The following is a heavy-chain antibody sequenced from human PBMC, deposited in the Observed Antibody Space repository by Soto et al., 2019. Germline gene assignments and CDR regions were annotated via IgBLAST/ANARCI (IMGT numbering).Heavy chain of an antibody. Sequence: EVQLVESGGGLAKPGGSLRLSCAASGFTFSSYSMNWVRQAPGKGLELVSSISSSSSYIYYADSVKGRFTISRDNAKNSLYLQMNSLRAEDTAVYYCASEGSYGHGAYWGQGTLVTVSS. D-gene: IGHD5-18*01. CDR1: GFTFSSYS. V-gene: IGHV3-21*01. J-gene: IGHJ4*02. CDR3: ASEGSYGHGAY. CDR2: ISSSSSYI.